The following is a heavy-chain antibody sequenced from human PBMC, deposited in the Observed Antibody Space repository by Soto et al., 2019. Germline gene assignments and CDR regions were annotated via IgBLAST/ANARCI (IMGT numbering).Heavy chain of an antibody. D-gene: IGHD6-19*01. Sequence: ASVKVSCKASGGTFSSYSISWVRQAPGQGLEWMGRIIPLVDLSTYAQKLEGRVTITADKSASTAYMELSSLRSEDTAVYYCARVTAVAGNYFDYWGQGTQVTVSS. CDR2: IIPLVDLS. CDR1: GGTFSSYS. V-gene: IGHV1-69*02. J-gene: IGHJ4*02. CDR3: ARVTAVAGNYFDY.